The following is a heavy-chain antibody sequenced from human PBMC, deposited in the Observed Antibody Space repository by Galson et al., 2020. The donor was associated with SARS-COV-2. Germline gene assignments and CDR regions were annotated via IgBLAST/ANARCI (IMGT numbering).Heavy chain of an antibody. CDR3: ARGSSTWYDWFDP. V-gene: IGHV6-1*01. CDR1: GDIVSSNSAA. J-gene: IGHJ5*02. Sequence: SQTLSLPCAISGDIVSSNSAAWTWIRQSPSRGLEWLGRTYYRSKWYNDYAVSVKSRIIINPDTSKNQFSLHLNSVTPDDTAVYYCARGSSTWYDWFDPWGQGTLVTVSS. D-gene: IGHD6-13*01. CDR2: TYYRSKWYN.